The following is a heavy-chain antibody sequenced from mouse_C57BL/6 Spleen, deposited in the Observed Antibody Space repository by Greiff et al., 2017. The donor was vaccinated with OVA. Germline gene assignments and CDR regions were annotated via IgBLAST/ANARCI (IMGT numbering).Heavy chain of an antibody. J-gene: IGHJ2*01. CDR1: GYTFTSYW. CDR3: ARCGYDEGNFDY. Sequence: QVQLQQSGAELVKPGASVKLSCKASGYTFTSYWMQWVKQRPGQGLEWIGEIDPSDSYTNYNQKFKGKATLTVDTSSSTAYMQLSSLTSEDSAVYYCARCGYDEGNFDYWGQGTTLTVSS. CDR2: IDPSDSYT. V-gene: IGHV1-50*01. D-gene: IGHD2-2*01.